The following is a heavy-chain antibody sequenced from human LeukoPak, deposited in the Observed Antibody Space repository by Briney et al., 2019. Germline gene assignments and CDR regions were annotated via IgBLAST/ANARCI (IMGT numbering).Heavy chain of an antibody. CDR3: AKDPIFSGSYGVFDY. Sequence: QSGGSLRLSCAASAFTFSSCAMSWVRQAPGKGLEWVSTIIDSGNSIYYADSAEGRFTISRDNSKNTLYLQMNSLRAGDTAVYYCAKDPIFSGSYGVFDYWGLGTLVTVSS. CDR1: AFTFSSCA. J-gene: IGHJ4*02. V-gene: IGHV3-23*01. CDR2: IIDSGNSI. D-gene: IGHD1-26*01.